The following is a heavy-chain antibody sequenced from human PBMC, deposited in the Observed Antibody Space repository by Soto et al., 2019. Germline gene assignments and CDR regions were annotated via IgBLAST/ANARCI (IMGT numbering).Heavy chain of an antibody. CDR3: ARTSSSSWGYYYGMDV. D-gene: IGHD6-6*01. V-gene: IGHV3-30-3*01. CDR1: GFTFSSYA. CDR2: ISYDGSNK. J-gene: IGHJ6*02. Sequence: QVQLVESGGGVVQPGRSLRLSCAASGFTFSSYAMHWVRQAPGKGLEWVAVISYDGSNKYYADSVKGRFTISRDNAKNSLYLQMNSLRAEDTAVYYCARTSSSSWGYYYGMDVWGQGTTVTVSS.